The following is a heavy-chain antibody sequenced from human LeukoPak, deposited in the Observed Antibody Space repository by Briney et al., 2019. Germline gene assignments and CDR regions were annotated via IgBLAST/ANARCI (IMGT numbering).Heavy chain of an antibody. CDR3: ARGYNWNAWGSAFDI. J-gene: IGHJ3*02. Sequence: GASAKVSCKASGYTFTSYGISWVRQAPGQGLDWMGWISAYNGNTNYAQKLQGRVTMTTDTSTSTAYMELRSLRSDDTAVYYCARGYNWNAWGSAFDIWGQGTMVTVSS. CDR2: ISAYNGNT. CDR1: GYTFTSYG. D-gene: IGHD1-20*01. V-gene: IGHV1-18*01.